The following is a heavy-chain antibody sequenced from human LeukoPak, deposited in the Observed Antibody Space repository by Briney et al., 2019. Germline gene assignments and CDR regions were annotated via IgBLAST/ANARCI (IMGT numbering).Heavy chain of an antibody. J-gene: IGHJ4*02. CDR2: ISSYKSNT. CDR3: ARGGNSGWRTPNDDY. D-gene: IGHD6-19*01. Sequence: ASVKVSCKASGYTFTSYGISWVRQAPGQGLEWMGWISSYKSNTNYAQKFQGRVTMTTDTSTSTAYMELRSLRSDDTAVYYCARGGNSGWRTPNDDYWGQGTLVTDSS. V-gene: IGHV1-18*01. CDR1: GYTFTSYG.